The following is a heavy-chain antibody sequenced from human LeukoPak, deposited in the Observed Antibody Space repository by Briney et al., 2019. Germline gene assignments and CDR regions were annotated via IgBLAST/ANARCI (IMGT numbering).Heavy chain of an antibody. J-gene: IGHJ6*02. CDR1: GFTFSSYW. CDR3: ARDRSYFPNYYYYGMDV. V-gene: IGHV3-7*01. D-gene: IGHD1-26*01. Sequence: GGSLRLSCAASGFTFSSYWMSWVRQAPGKGLEWVANIKQDGSEKYYVDSVKGRFTISRDNAKNSLYLQMNSLRAEDTAVYYCARDRSYFPNYYYYGMDVWGQGTTVTVSS. CDR2: IKQDGSEK.